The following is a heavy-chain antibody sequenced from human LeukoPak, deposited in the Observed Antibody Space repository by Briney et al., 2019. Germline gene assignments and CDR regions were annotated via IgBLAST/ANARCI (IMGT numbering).Heavy chain of an antibody. CDR1: GYTLTGYY. CDR3: ARIKWSAAND. Sequence: AASVKVSCKASGYTLTGYYIHWVRQAPGQGLEWMGWINPNNGDTNFDPKFQGRLTLSRDTSISTAYMELGRLRSDDTAVYYCARIKWSAANDWGQGTLVTVSS. CDR2: INPNNGDT. V-gene: IGHV1-2*02. D-gene: IGHD6-13*01. J-gene: IGHJ4*02.